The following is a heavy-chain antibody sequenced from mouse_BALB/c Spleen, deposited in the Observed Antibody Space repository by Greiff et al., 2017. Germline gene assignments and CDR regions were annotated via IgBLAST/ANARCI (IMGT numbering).Heavy chain of an antibody. CDR3: TRLRYGDY. CDR1: GYAFTNYL. CDR2: INPGSGGT. V-gene: IGHV1-54*01. D-gene: IGHD2-14*01. Sequence: QVQLQQSGAELVRPGTSVKVSCKASGYAFTNYLIEWVKQRPGQGLEWIGVINPGSGGTNYNEKFKSKATLTVDKSSSTAYMQLSSLTSEDSAVYYCTRLRYGDYWGQGTTLTVSS. J-gene: IGHJ2*01.